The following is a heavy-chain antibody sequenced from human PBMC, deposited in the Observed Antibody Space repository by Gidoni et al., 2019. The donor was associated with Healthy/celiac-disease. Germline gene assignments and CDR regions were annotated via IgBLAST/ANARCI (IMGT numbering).Heavy chain of an antibody. D-gene: IGHD3-9*01. Sequence: EVQLLESGGGLVQPGGSLRLSCAASGFTLSSYAMSWVRQAPGKGLEWVSASRGSGGSTYYADSVNCRFTISRDNSKNTLYLQMNSLRAEDTAVYYCAKGGGYFDWLFTSFDYWGQGTLVTVSS. V-gene: IGHV3-23*01. CDR1: GFTLSSYA. CDR3: AKGGGYFDWLFTSFDY. J-gene: IGHJ4*02. CDR2: SRGSGGST.